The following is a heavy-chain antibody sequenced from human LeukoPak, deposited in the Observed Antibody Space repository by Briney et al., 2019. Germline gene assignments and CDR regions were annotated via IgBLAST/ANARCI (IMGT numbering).Heavy chain of an antibody. CDR2: IYTSGST. CDR1: GGSISSYY. V-gene: IGHV4-4*09. J-gene: IGHJ5*02. CDR3: ARSGVYARRGWFDP. Sequence: PSETLSLTCTVSGGSISSYYWSWLRQPPGKGLEWIGYIYTSGSTNYNPSLRSRVTISVDTSKNQFSLKLSSVTAADTAVYYCARSGVYARRGWFDPWGQGTLVTVSS. D-gene: IGHD2-8*01.